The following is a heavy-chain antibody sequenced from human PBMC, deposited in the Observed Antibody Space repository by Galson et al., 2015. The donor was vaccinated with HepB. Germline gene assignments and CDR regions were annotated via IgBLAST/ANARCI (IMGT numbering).Heavy chain of an antibody. Sequence: SVKVSCKASGYTFTSYAMHWVRQAPGQRLEWMGWINAGNGNTKYSQKFQGRVTITRDTSASTAYMELSSLRSEDTAVYYCARDRSSGWYHIDYWGQGTLVTVSS. CDR1: GYTFTSYA. J-gene: IGHJ4*02. D-gene: IGHD6-19*01. V-gene: IGHV1-3*01. CDR3: ARDRSSGWYHIDY. CDR2: INAGNGNT.